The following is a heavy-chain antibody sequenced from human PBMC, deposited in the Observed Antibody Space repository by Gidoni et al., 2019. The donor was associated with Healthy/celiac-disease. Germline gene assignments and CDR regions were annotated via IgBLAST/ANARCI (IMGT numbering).Heavy chain of an antibody. Sequence: QLQLQAPGPGLAKPSETLCLTCTVSGGSISSYYWSWIRQPPRKGLEWIGYIYYSGSTNYNPSLKSRVTISVDTSKNQFSLKLSSVTAADTAVYYCARSRDAFDIWGQGTMVTVSS. CDR2: IYYSGST. J-gene: IGHJ3*02. CDR3: ARSRDAFDI. V-gene: IGHV4-59*01. CDR1: GGSISSYY.